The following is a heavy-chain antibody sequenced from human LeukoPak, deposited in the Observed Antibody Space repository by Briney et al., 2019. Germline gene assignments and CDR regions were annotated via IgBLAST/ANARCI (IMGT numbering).Heavy chain of an antibody. V-gene: IGHV1-2*02. CDR3: ARDLIRDIVVVPAARGWFDP. CDR1: GYTFTGCY. J-gene: IGHJ5*02. Sequence: GASVKVSCKASGYTFTGCYMHWVRQAPGQGLGWMGWINPNSGGTNYAQKFQGRVTMTRDTSISTAYMELSRLRSDDTAVYYCARDLIRDIVVVPAARGWFDPWGQGTLVTVSS. CDR2: INPNSGGT. D-gene: IGHD2-2*01.